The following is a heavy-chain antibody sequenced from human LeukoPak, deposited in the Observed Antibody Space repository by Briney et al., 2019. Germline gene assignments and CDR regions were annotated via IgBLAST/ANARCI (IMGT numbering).Heavy chain of an antibody. D-gene: IGHD1-26*01. CDR3: ARVWVVGATISFDY. CDR1: GGSFSGYY. Sequence: PSETLSLTCAVYGGSFSGYYWSWIRQPPGKGLEWIGEINHSGSTNYNPSLKSRVTISVDTSKNQFSLKLSSVTAADTAVYYCARVWVVGATISFDYWGQGTLVTVSS. CDR2: INHSGST. J-gene: IGHJ4*02. V-gene: IGHV4-34*01.